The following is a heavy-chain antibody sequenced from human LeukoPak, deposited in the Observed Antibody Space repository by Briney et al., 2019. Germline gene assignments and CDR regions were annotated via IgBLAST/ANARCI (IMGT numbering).Heavy chain of an antibody. CDR1: GGSISSNY. CDR3: ARQVDGAPLVDY. D-gene: IGHD1-26*01. V-gene: IGHV4-59*08. CDR2: SYNTGST. J-gene: IGHJ4*02. Sequence: PSETLSLTCTVSGGSISSNYWTWILQPPGKGLEWIGYSYNTGSTNNNPSLKSRVTISVDTSNNQFSLKLTSVTAADTAVYYCARQVDGAPLVDYWGQGTLVTVSS.